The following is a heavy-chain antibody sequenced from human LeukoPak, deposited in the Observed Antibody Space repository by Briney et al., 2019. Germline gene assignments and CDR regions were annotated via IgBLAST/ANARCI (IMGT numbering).Heavy chain of an antibody. J-gene: IGHJ6*03. CDR1: GYSISSGYY. CDR2: IYHSGNT. CDR3: ARGAYSGSYPYYYYYMDV. V-gene: IGHV4-38-2*02. Sequence: SETLSLTCTVSGYSISSGYYWGWIRQPPGKGPEWIGSIYHSGNTFYNPSLKSRVTISVDTSKNQFSLKLSSVTAADSAVYYCARGAYSGSYPYYYYYMDVWGKGTTVTISS. D-gene: IGHD1-26*01.